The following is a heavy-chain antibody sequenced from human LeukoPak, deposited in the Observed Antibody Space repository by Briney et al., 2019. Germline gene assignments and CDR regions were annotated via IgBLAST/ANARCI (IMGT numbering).Heavy chain of an antibody. J-gene: IGHJ4*02. D-gene: IGHD4-17*01. Sequence: GGSLRLSCAASGLTVSSNYMSWVRQAPGKGLEWVSVIYSGGSTYYADSVKGRFTTSRDNSKNTLYLQMNSLRAEDTAVYYCATGNRHDYGDYFDYWGQGTLVTVSS. CDR3: ATGNRHDYGDYFDY. CDR2: IYSGGST. CDR1: GLTVSSNY. V-gene: IGHV3-53*01.